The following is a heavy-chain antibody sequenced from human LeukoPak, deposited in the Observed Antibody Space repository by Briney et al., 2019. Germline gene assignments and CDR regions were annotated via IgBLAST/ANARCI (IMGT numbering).Heavy chain of an antibody. J-gene: IGHJ4*02. CDR1: GFTFSSYS. V-gene: IGHV3-53*01. D-gene: IGHD3-22*01. CDR2: IYSGGNT. Sequence: GGSLRLSCAASGFTFSSYSMNWVRQAPGKGLEWVSVIYSGGNTYYADSVRGRFTISRDNSKNTLYLQMNSLRAEDTAVYYCARDLYYYDSSGYLRWGQGTLVTVSS. CDR3: ARDLYYYDSSGYLR.